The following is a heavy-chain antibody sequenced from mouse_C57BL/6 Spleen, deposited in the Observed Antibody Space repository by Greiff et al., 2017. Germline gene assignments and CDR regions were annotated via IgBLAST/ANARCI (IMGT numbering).Heavy chain of an antibody. Sequence: EVQLQQSGPELVKPGASVKISCKASGYSFTDYNMNWVKQSNGKSLEWIGVINPNYGTTSYNQQFKGKATLTVDQSSSTAYMQLNSLTSEDSAVYYGARGGITTVKNFDYWGQGTTLTVSS. J-gene: IGHJ2*01. D-gene: IGHD1-1*01. V-gene: IGHV1-39*01. CDR3: ARGGITTVKNFDY. CDR1: GYSFTDYN. CDR2: INPNYGTT.